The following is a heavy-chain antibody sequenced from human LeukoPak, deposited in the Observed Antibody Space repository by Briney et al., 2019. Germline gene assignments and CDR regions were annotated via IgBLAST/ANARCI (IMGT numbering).Heavy chain of an antibody. J-gene: IGHJ3*02. Sequence: PGGSLRLSCAASGFTFSSYSMNWVRQAPGKGLEWVSSISSSSSYIFYADSVKGRFTISRDNAKNSLYLQMNSLRAEDTAVYYCARDRSELYGGNSFDIWGQGTMVTVSS. V-gene: IGHV3-21*01. CDR1: GFTFSSYS. CDR3: ARDRSELYGGNSFDI. D-gene: IGHD4-23*01. CDR2: ISSSSSYI.